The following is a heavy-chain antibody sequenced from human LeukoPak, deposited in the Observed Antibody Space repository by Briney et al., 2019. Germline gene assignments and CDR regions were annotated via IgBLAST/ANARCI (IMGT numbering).Heavy chain of an antibody. J-gene: IGHJ4*02. CDR3: AREDPNWNDLAY. Sequence: GGTLRLACAASGVIFKRYEMNWVRQAPGKGLEWVSYISSSGATRYYADSVKGRFATSRDNAKNSLYLQMNSLRAEDTAVYYCAREDPNWNDLAYWVQGTLVTVSS. CDR1: GVIFKRYE. CDR2: ISSSGATR. D-gene: IGHD1-1*01. V-gene: IGHV3-48*03.